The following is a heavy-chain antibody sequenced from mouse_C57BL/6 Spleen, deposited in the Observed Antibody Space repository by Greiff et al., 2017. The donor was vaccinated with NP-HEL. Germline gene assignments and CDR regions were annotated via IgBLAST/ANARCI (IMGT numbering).Heavy chain of an antibody. J-gene: IGHJ3*01. V-gene: IGHV1-26*01. D-gene: IGHD1-1*01. CDR2: INPNNGGT. CDR1: GYTFTDYY. Sequence: EVQLQQSGPELVKPGASVKISCKASGYTFTDYYMNWVKQSHGKSLEWIGDINPNNGGTSYNQKFKGKATLTVDKSSSTAYMELRSLTAEDSAVYYEARWGYYGSSYSFAYWGQGTLVTVSA. CDR3: ARWGYYGSSYSFAY.